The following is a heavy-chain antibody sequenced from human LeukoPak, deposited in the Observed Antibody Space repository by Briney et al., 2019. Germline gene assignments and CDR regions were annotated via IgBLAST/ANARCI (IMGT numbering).Heavy chain of an antibody. CDR1: GFTFATHG. CDR2: IRGSSGKT. J-gene: IGHJ4*02. D-gene: IGHD6-19*01. CDR3: ARGRVKRVPFTAVPGPLDY. Sequence: ASVTVSCKASGFTFATHGISWMRQAPGQGLEWLGWIRGSSGKTDYAQTLQDRVTMTADTSTTTAYMELRSLRSDDTAMYYCARGRVKRVPFTAVPGPLDYWGQGSLVTVSS. V-gene: IGHV1-18*01.